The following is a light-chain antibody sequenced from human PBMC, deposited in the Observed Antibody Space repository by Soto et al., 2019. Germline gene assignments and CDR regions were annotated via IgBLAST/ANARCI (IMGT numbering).Light chain of an antibody. CDR3: QQYGSSTST. J-gene: IGKJ5*01. CDR1: QSVSNNY. Sequence: IVLTQFPGTLSLSTGERATLSCRASQSVSNNYLAWYQQKPGQAPRLLIYGASNRATGIPDRFSGSGSGTDFTLTISRLEHEDFAVYYCQQYGSSTSTSGQGTRLEIK. CDR2: GAS. V-gene: IGKV3-20*01.